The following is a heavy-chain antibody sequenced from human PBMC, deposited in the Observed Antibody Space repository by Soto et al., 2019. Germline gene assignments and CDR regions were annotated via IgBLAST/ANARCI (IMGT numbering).Heavy chain of an antibody. J-gene: IGHJ4*02. CDR2: IYPGDSDI. Sequence: GESLKISCKGSGYSFTSYWIAWVRQMPEKGLEWMGIIYPGDSDIRYSPSFQGQVTISADKSISTAFLQWSSLKASDTAIYYCTKGRAHPSGDYSYIDYWGQGTPVTVSS. CDR3: TKGRAHPSGDYSYIDY. V-gene: IGHV5-51*01. D-gene: IGHD1-26*01. CDR1: GYSFTSYW.